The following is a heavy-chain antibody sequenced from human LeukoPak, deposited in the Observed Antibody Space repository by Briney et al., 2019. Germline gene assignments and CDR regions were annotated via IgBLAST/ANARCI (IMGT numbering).Heavy chain of an antibody. CDR3: TREGFDY. CDR2: MNPNSGNT. Sequence: ASVKVSCKASGYTFTNYDINWVRQATGQGLEWMGYMNPNSGNTGYAQKFQGRVTITKNTSISTAYMELSSLRSEDTAVYYCTREGFDYWGQGTLVTVSS. J-gene: IGHJ4*02. CDR1: GYTFTNYD. V-gene: IGHV1-8*03.